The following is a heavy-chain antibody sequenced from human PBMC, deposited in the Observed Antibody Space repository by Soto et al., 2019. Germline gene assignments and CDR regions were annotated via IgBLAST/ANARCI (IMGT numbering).Heavy chain of an antibody. J-gene: IGHJ4*02. CDR3: AKGALTSNFDY. D-gene: IGHD2-2*01. CDR2: ISGSGGNT. Sequence: PGGCLILSCAAAGFMFNDYAFTWVPQTRGRGLEWVSSISGSGGNTNNADSVKGRFTISRDSSRNMLYVQMNSLRAEDTAVYYCAKGALTSNFDYWGQGTLVTVSS. CDR1: GFMFNDYA. V-gene: IGHV3-23*01.